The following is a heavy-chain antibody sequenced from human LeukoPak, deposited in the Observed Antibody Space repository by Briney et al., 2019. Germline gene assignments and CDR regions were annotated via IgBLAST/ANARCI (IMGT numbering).Heavy chain of an antibody. D-gene: IGHD2-8*01. CDR2: IYHSGST. J-gene: IGHJ2*01. V-gene: IGHV4-30-2*01. CDR1: GGSISSAGDS. CDR3: ARGGVDYWYFDL. Sequence: SETLSLTCTVSGGSISSAGDSWSWIRQPPGKGLEWVGFIYHSGSTSYSPSLKSRGAISIDRSKNQFSLKLTSVTAADTAIYYCARGGVDYWYFDLWGRGTQVTVSS.